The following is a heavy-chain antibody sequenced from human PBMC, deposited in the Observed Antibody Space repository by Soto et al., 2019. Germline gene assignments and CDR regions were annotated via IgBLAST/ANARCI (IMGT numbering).Heavy chain of an antibody. CDR2: IYQSGRT. V-gene: IGHV4-30-2*01. CDR3: AREMTIFGVAPGGGVDV. Sequence: SETLSLTCAVSGGSINTFDFSWSWIRHPPGRGLEWIGSIYQSGRTYYIPSLKSRVTMSLEKSKNQFSLKINSVVAADTAIYYCAREMTIFGVAPGGGVDVWGQGPTVTVYS. J-gene: IGHJ6*02. D-gene: IGHD3-3*01. CDR1: GGSINTFDFS.